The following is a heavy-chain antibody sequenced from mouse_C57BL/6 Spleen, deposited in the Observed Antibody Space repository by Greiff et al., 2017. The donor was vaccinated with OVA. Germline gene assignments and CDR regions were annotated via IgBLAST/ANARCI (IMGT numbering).Heavy chain of an antibody. CDR3: ARVWDYFDY. Sequence: EVKLQESGPGLVKPSQSLSLTCSVTGYSITSGYYWNWIRQFPGNKLEWLGYISYDGSNNYNPSLKNRISITRDTSKSQFFRKLNSVTTEDTATYYCARVWDYFDYWGQGTTLTVSS. V-gene: IGHV3-6*01. CDR2: ISYDGSN. CDR1: GYSITSGYY. D-gene: IGHD4-1*01. J-gene: IGHJ2*01.